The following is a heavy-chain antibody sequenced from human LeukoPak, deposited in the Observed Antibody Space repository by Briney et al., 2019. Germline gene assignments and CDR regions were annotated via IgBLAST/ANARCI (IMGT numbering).Heavy chain of an antibody. J-gene: IGHJ4*02. Sequence: ASVKVSCKTSGYSFTNYGITWVRQAPGQGLEWMGWISGYNSKPFYAQNFQGRVTMTTDTSTSTVYMEVRSLRSEDTAVYYCARGSAYSYAFTGRERTKSRLDYGGQGPLVTVSS. CDR1: GYSFTNYG. V-gene: IGHV1-18*01. CDR3: ARGSAYSYAFTGRERTKSRLDY. CDR2: ISGYNSKP. D-gene: IGHD5-18*01.